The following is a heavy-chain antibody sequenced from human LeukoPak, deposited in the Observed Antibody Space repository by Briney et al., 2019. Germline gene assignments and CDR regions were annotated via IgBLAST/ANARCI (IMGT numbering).Heavy chain of an antibody. CDR1: GYTFTSYY. V-gene: IGHV1-46*01. Sequence: ASVKVSCKASGYTFTSYYMHWVRQAPGQGLEWMGIINPSGGSTSYAQKFQGRVTMTRDTSTSTVYKELSSLRSEDTAVYYCARDFLGYCSSTSCYRFDYWGQGTLVTVSS. CDR3: ARDFLGYCSSTSCYRFDY. CDR2: INPSGGST. J-gene: IGHJ4*02. D-gene: IGHD2-2*01.